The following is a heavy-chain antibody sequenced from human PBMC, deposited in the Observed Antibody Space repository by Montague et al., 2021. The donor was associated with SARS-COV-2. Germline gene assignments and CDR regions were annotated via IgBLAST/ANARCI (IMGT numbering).Heavy chain of an antibody. V-gene: IGHV4-34*01. D-gene: IGHD5-12*01. CDR2: INHTGRG. J-gene: IGHJ2*01. CDR1: GGSFSDYS. Sequence: SETLSLTCAVYGGSFSDYSWTWIRQPPGKGLEWIGEINHTGRGTYNPSLKGRVSMSADTSKNQVSPRLTSVTAADTAVYFCARGATAYSGYDYWYLDYWGRGNRVTVSS. CDR3: ARGATAYSGYDYWYLDY.